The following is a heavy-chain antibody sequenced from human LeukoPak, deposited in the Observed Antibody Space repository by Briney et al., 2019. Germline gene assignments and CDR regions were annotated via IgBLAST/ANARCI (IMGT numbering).Heavy chain of an antibody. D-gene: IGHD2-2*01. J-gene: IGHJ5*02. CDR2: IFPGDSDT. CDR1: AYSFTTYW. V-gene: IGHV5-51*01. Sequence: GESLKISCKGSAYSFTTYWIGWVRQRPGKGLEWMGIIFPGDSDTIYSPSFQGQVTISADKSINTAYLKWSSLKASDTAMYYCARHLGRYCTSTSCYPWFDPWGQGTLVTVSS. CDR3: ARHLGRYCTSTSCYPWFDP.